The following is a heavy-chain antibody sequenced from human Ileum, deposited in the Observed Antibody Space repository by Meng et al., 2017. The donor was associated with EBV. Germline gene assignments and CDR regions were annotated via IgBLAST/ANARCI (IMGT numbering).Heavy chain of an antibody. CDR2: INTDTGKP. J-gene: IGHJ4*02. V-gene: IGHV7-4-1*02. D-gene: IGHD6-25*01. CDR3: ARDSEAADY. CDR1: GYTFTTDG. Sequence: QVQLVQSGSELKKPGASVRISCKASGYTFTTDGMNWLGQAPGQGLEWMGWINTDTGKPTYAQGLPGRFVFSLDTSVSTAYLQISSLKAEDTAVYYCARDSEAADYWGQGTLVTVSS.